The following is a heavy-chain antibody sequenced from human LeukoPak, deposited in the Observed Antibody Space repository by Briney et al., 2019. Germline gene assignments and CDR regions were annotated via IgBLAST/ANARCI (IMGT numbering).Heavy chain of an antibody. CDR1: GYAFTGHG. V-gene: IGHV1-18*01. Sequence: GASVKVSCKTYGYAFTGHGISWVRQAPGQGLEWMGWISAFNGETHYAQNLQGRVTMTTDTSTSTAYMELRSLRSDDTAVYYCARDPSNTSGRYTYFDYWGQGTLVTVSS. J-gene: IGHJ4*02. D-gene: IGHD3-16*02. CDR2: ISAFNGET. CDR3: ARDPSNTSGRYTYFDY.